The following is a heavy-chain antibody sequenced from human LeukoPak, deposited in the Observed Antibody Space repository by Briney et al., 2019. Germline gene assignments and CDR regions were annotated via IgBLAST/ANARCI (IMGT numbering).Heavy chain of an antibody. CDR2: LNPHSGNT. V-gene: IGHV1-8*01. CDR1: GFTFTSYD. Sequence: ASVKVSCKASGFTFTSYDLNWVRQATGQGVEWMGWLNPHSGNTGYAERFQCRVTFTRDTSISTAYMELRSLGSNDTAVYYCARGRSYGDSPLGWWGQGTLVTVSS. CDR3: ARGRSYGDSPLGW. J-gene: IGHJ4*01. D-gene: IGHD4-17*01.